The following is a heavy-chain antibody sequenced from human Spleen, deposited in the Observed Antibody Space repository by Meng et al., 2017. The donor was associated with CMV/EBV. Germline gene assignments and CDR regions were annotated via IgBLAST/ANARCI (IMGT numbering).Heavy chain of an antibody. CDR1: GFTFSDYY. V-gene: IGHV3-11*04. Sequence: GESLKISCAASGFTFSDYYMSWIRQAPGKGLEWVSYISSSGSTIYYADSVKGRFTISRDNAKNSLYLQMNSLRAEDTAVYYCAKDPGLRDSYYYDSSGFDYWGQGTLVTVSS. CDR3: AKDPGLRDSYYYDSSGFDY. D-gene: IGHD3-22*01. CDR2: ISSSGSTI. J-gene: IGHJ4*02.